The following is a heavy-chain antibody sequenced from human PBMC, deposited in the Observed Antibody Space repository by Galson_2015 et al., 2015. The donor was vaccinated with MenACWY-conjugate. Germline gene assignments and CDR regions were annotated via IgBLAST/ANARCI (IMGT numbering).Heavy chain of an antibody. V-gene: IGHV4-59*01. CDR3: ARAGELGGYFYYMDV. D-gene: IGHD3-16*01. CDR2: IYYSGST. CDR1: GGSFSTYY. Sequence: ETLSLTCSVSGGSFSTYYWSWIRQPPGKRLEWIGYIYYSGSTDYNPSLKSRVTISVDTSKNQFSLKLRSVTAADSAVYFCARAGELGGYFYYMDVWGKGTTVTVS. J-gene: IGHJ6*03.